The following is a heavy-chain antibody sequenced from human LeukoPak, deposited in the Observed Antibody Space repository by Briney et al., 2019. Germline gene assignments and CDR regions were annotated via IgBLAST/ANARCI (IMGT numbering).Heavy chain of an antibody. CDR1: GFTFSSYS. CDR3: ARELATLYDYVWGSYRPTPFDY. D-gene: IGHD3-16*02. V-gene: IGHV3-21*01. Sequence: GGSLRLSCAASGFTFSSYSMNWVRQAPGKGLEWVSSISSSSSYIYYADSVKGRFTISRDNAKNSLYLQMNSLRAEDTAVYYCARELATLYDYVWGSYRPTPFDYWGQGTLVTVSS. J-gene: IGHJ4*02. CDR2: ISSSSSYI.